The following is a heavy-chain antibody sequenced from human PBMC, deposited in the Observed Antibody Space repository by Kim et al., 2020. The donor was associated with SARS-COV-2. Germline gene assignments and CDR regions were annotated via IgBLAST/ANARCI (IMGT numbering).Heavy chain of an antibody. J-gene: IGHJ5*02. D-gene: IGHD1-1*01. Sequence: RVTISVDTSKNQFSLKLSSVTAADTAVYYCARGFLRLERGWARLSNWFDPWGQGTLVTVSS. V-gene: IGHV4-34*01. CDR3: ARGFLRLERGWARLSNWFDP.